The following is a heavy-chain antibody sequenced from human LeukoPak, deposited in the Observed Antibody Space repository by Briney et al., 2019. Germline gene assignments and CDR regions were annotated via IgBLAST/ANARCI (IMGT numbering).Heavy chain of an antibody. J-gene: IGHJ4*02. CDR1: GFTFSSYA. Sequence: GSLRLSCAASGFTFSSYAMSWVRQAPGKGLEWVSTISGSDGSTYYADSVKGRFTISRDNSKNTLYLQMNSLRAEDTAVYYCAKSKVVAATMGRFDYWGQGTLVTVSS. CDR2: ISGSDGST. D-gene: IGHD2-15*01. V-gene: IGHV3-23*01. CDR3: AKSKVVAATMGRFDY.